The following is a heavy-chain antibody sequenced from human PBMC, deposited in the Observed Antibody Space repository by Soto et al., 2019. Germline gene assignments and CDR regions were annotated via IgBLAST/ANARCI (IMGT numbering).Heavy chain of an antibody. Sequence: SETLSLTCAVSGGSISSGGYSWSWIRQPPGKGLEWIGYIYQSGSTYYNPSLKSRVTISVDRSRNQFSLKLSSVTAADTAVYFCAKQSYSNSGAYYYYAMDVWGQGTTVNVS. V-gene: IGHV4-30-2*01. D-gene: IGHD4-4*01. CDR3: AKQSYSNSGAYYYYAMDV. CDR2: IYQSGST. J-gene: IGHJ6*01. CDR1: GGSISSGGYS.